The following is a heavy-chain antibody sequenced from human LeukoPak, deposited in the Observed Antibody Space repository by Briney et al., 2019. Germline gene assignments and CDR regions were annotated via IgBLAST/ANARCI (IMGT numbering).Heavy chain of an antibody. V-gene: IGHV4-4*07. CDR2: IYTSGST. CDR3: ARDGLVPVRGSYYGMDV. J-gene: IGHJ6*02. CDR1: GGSISSYY. D-gene: IGHD3-10*01. Sequence: SETLSLTCTVSGGSISSYYWSWIRQPAGKGLEWIGRIYTSGSTNYNPSLKSRVTVSVDTSKNQFSLKLSSATAADTAVYYCARDGLVPVRGSYYGMDVWGQGTTVTVSS.